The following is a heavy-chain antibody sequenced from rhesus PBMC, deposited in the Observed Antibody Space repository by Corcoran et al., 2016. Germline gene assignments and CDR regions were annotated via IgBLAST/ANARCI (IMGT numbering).Heavy chain of an antibody. CDR2: IINGCGST. Sequence: EVQLVESGGGLVQSGGSLRLSCAASGFTFSSYGMSWVRQAPGKGMAYVSYIINGCGSTYYADSWQGRFTISVDNSKNTLSLQMNSLRVEDTAVYYCAGYSGSYYNYGLDSWGQGVVVTVSS. J-gene: IGHJ6*01. CDR1: GFTFSSYG. V-gene: IGHV3S5*01. D-gene: IGHD3-16*01. CDR3: AGYSGSYYNYGLDS.